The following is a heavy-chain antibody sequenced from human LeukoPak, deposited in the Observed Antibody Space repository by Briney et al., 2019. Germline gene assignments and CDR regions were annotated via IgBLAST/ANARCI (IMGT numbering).Heavy chain of an antibody. CDR1: GYTFTGYY. J-gene: IGHJ5*02. CDR2: ISAYNGNT. CDR3: ARVNEDYYYGSGSYHNWFDP. D-gene: IGHD3-10*01. V-gene: IGHV1-18*04. Sequence: GASVKVSCKASGYTFTGYYMHWVRQAPGQGLEWMGWISAYNGNTNYAQKLQGRVTMTTDTSTSTAYMELRSLRSDDTAVYYCARVNEDYYYGSGSYHNWFDPWGQGTLVTVSS.